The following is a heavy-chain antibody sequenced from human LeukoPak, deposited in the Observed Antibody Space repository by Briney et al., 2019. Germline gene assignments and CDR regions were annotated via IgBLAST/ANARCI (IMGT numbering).Heavy chain of an antibody. V-gene: IGHV1-2*02. D-gene: IGHD3-22*01. J-gene: IGHJ6*04. CDR2: INPNSGGT. CDR1: GYTFTGYY. Sequence: ASVKVSCKASGYTFTGYYMHWVRQAPGQGLEWMGWINPNSGGTNYAQKFQGRVTMTRDTSISTVYMELSRLRSDDTAVYYCASSSNYYDSSGYLTVDVWGKGTTVTVSS. CDR3: ASSSNYYDSSGYLTVDV.